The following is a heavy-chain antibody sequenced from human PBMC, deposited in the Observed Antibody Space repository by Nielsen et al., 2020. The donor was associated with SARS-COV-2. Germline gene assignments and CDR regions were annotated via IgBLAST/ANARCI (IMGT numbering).Heavy chain of an antibody. J-gene: IGHJ4*02. V-gene: IGHV3-30-3*01. CDR2: ISYDGSNK. Sequence: GESLKISCAASGFTFDDYAMHWVRQAPGKGLEWVAVISYDGSNKYYADSVKGRFTISRDNSKNTLYLQMNSLRAEDTAVYYCAKAVAGPFDYWGQGTLVTVSS. D-gene: IGHD6-19*01. CDR3: AKAVAGPFDY. CDR1: GFTFDDYA.